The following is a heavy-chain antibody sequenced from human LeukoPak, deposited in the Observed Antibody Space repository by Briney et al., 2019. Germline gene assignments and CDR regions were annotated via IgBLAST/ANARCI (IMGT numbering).Heavy chain of an antibody. CDR2: ISGDGGTT. V-gene: IGHV3-74*01. CDR1: GLTFSSYW. D-gene: IGHD3-16*01. J-gene: IGHJ4*02. CDR3: ARTTLGEEK. Sequence: GGSLRLSCAASGLTFSSYWMHWVRQAPGKGLAWVSRISGDGGTTNYADSVKGRFTISRDNAKNTVYLQMNSLRAEDTAVYYCARTTLGEEKWGQGILVTVSS.